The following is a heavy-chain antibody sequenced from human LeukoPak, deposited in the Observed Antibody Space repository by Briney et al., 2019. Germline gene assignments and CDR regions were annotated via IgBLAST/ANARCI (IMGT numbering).Heavy chain of an antibody. CDR1: GDSISSSNYN. CDR2: IHYSGST. V-gene: IGHV4-39*02. J-gene: IGHJ4*02. Sequence: SETLSLTRIVSGDSISSSNYNWGWIRQPPGKGLEWIGSIHYSGSTYYNPSLKSRVTISVDTSKNQISLKLSFVTAADTAVFFCAREWYSSGWYGYWGQGTLVTVSS. CDR3: AREWYSSGWYGY. D-gene: IGHD6-19*01.